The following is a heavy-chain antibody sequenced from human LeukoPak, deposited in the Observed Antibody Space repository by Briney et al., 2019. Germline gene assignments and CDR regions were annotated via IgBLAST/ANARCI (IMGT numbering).Heavy chain of an antibody. CDR3: ARSSSGSYYNAFDF. CDR2: IYPGDSDT. D-gene: IGHD1-26*01. Sequence: GASLQISCQGSGSSFSNYWIVWVRQLPGKGLEWMGIIYPGDSDTKYSPSFQGQVTISAHKSISTAYLQWSSLKASDTAMYYCARSSSGSYYNAFDFWGQGTMATVSS. CDR1: GSSFSNYW. J-gene: IGHJ3*01. V-gene: IGHV5-51*01.